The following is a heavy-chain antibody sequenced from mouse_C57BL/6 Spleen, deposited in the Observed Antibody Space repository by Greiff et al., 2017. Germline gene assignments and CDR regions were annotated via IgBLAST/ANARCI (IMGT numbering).Heavy chain of an antibody. CDR2: IDPETGGT. Sequence: QVHVQQPGAELVRPGASVTLSCKASGYTFTDYEMHWVKQTPVHGLEWIGAIDPETGGTAYNQKFKGKAILTADNSSSTAYMELRSLTSEDSAVYYCTRSTTVVALYYYAMDYWGQGTSVTVSS. CDR3: TRSTTVVALYYYAMDY. J-gene: IGHJ4*01. V-gene: IGHV1-15*01. D-gene: IGHD1-1*01. CDR1: GYTFTDYE.